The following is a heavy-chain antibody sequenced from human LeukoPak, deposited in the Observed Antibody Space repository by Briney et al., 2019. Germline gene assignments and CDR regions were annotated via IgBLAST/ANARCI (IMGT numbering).Heavy chain of an antibody. J-gene: IGHJ3*02. V-gene: IGHV3-48*03. CDR2: ISSSGNTV. CDR3: ATLARPKPAFDI. CDR1: GFTFSSYE. D-gene: IGHD6-25*01. Sequence: GGSLRLSCAASGFTFSSYEMNWVRQAPGKGLEWVSYISSSGNTVYYADSVKGRFTISRDNAKNSLYLQMNSLRAEDTAIYYCATLARPKPAFDIWGQGTMVTVSS.